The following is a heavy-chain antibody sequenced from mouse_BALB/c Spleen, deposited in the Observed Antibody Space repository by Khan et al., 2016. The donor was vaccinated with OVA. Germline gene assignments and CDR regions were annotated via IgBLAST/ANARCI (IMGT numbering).Heavy chain of an antibody. CDR1: GYTFTAYW. J-gene: IGHJ3*01. CDR3: ARRGPFGIFAY. Sequence: QVQLKQSEAEVAKPGASVKMSCKASGYTFTAYWIHWVKQRPGQGLEWIGYIDPSTSYTEYNQKFKDKATLTTDKSSSTAYMQLSSLTSEDSAVYYCARRGPFGIFAYWGQGTLVTVSA. CDR2: IDPSTSYT. D-gene: IGHD1-1*02. V-gene: IGHV1-7*01.